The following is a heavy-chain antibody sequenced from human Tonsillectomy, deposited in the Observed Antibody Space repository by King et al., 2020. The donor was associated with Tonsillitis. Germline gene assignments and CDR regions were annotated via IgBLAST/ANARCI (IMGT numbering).Heavy chain of an antibody. J-gene: IGHJ4*02. D-gene: IGHD3/OR15-3a*01. Sequence: QLVQSGAEVKKPGATVKISCKVSGYTFTDYYIHWVQQAPGKGFEWMGLVDPEDGKTKYAEKFQGRVTMTADTSTATVHMELSSLRSEDTAVYYCATPPGIHDFSASWGGWWGQGTLVTVSS. V-gene: IGHV1-69-2*01. CDR2: VDPEDGKT. CDR3: ATPPGIHDFSASWGGW. CDR1: GYTFTDYY.